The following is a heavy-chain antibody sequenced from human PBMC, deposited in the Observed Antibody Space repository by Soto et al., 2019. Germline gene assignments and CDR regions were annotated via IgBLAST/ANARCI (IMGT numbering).Heavy chain of an antibody. D-gene: IGHD6-6*01. CDR3: ARVHLVAGSAFYCAMDV. V-gene: IGHV3-21*01. Sequence: GSLRLSCVASGFDLTSSRMNWVRQAPGKGLGWVASISGSGKDTFYRHSVKGRFAISRDSAGTSLFLRMDSVKVEDTAVYHCARVHLVAGSAFYCAMDVWGQGTAVTVSS. CDR2: ISGSGKDT. CDR1: GFDLTSSR. J-gene: IGHJ6*02.